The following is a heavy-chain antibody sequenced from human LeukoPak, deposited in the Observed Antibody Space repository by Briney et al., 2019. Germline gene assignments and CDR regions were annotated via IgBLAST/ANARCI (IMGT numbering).Heavy chain of an antibody. D-gene: IGHD2-15*01. V-gene: IGHV1-69*13. CDR2: IIPIFGTA. CDR3: ARDRYCSGGSCYELGFDY. CDR1: GGTFSSYA. Sequence: SVKVSYKASGGTFSSYAISWVRQAPGQGLEWTGGIIPIFGTANYAQKFQGRVTITADESTSTAYMELSSLRSEDTAVYYCARDRYCSGGSCYELGFDYWGQGTLVTVSS. J-gene: IGHJ4*02.